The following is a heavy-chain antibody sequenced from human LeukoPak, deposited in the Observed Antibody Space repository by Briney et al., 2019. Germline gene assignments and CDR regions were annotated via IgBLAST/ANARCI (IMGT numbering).Heavy chain of an antibody. CDR1: GFSFNTYA. CDR3: AREIFGSGSYPDS. J-gene: IGHJ4*02. D-gene: IGHD3-10*01. Sequence: GGSLILSCAASGFSFNTYAMHRVRQAPGQGLEWVALIWHDGSHKFYSNSVRGQFTISRDNSKNTVYLQMNNLRPEDTAVYYCAREIFGSGSYPDSWGQGTLVTVSS. CDR2: IWHDGSHK. V-gene: IGHV3-33*01.